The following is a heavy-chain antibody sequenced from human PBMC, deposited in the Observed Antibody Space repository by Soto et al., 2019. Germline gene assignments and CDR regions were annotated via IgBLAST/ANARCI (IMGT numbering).Heavy chain of an antibody. J-gene: IGHJ1*01. Sequence: SETLSLTCTVSGGSISSGSYYWGWIRQPPGKGLEWIGSIYYSGSTYYNPSLKSRVTISVDTSKNQFSLKLSSVTAADTAVYYCARLNYYDSSGYSTSAEYFQHWGQGTLVTVSS. CDR3: ARLNYYDSSGYSTSAEYFQH. D-gene: IGHD3-22*01. CDR2: IYYSGST. CDR1: GGSISSGSYY. V-gene: IGHV4-39*01.